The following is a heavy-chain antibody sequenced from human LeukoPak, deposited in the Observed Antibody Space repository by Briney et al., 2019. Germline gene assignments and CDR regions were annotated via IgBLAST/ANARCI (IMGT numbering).Heavy chain of an antibody. CDR3: TKRVKYGGTWDHFAD. CDR2: VNADGGNT. CDR1: GFTFDNYR. Sequence: PGGSLRLSCAASGFTFDNYRMSWVRQAPGKGVERVSTVNADGGNTYYADSVKGRFTISRDNSKSTLILQMNSLRVEDTALYYCTKRVKYGGTWDHFADWGQGTLVTVSS. J-gene: IGHJ4*02. V-gene: IGHV3-23*01. D-gene: IGHD1-26*01.